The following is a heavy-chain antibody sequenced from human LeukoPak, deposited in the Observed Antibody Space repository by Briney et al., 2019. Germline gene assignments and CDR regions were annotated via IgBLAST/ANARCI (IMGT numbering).Heavy chain of an antibody. J-gene: IGHJ4*02. Sequence: SETLSLTCTVSGGSISSSSYYWGWIRQPPGKGLEWIGSIYYSGSTYYNPSLKSQVTISVDTSKNQFSLKLSSVTAADTAVYYCARGSTTVTTLDYWGQGTLVTVSS. CDR2: IYYSGST. V-gene: IGHV4-39*01. D-gene: IGHD4-17*01. CDR3: ARGSTTVTTLDY. CDR1: GGSISSSSYY.